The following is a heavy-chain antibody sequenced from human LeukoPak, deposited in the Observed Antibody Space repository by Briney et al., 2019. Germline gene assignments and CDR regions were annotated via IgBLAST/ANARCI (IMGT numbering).Heavy chain of an antibody. CDR1: GFSFSDYD. CDR2: IDTDGSNT. D-gene: IGHD1-7*01. V-gene: IGHV3-74*01. J-gene: IGHJ4*02. CDR3: TRGGTTLDY. Sequence: GGSLRLSCAASGFSFSDYDMNWVRQAPGKGLVWVSRIDTDGSNTAYADSVKGRFTISRDNAKNTLYLQMNSLRAEDTAVYYCTRGGTTLDYWGQGTLVTVSS.